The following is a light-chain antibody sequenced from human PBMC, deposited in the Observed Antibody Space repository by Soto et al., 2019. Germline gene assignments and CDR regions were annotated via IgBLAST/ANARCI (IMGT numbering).Light chain of an antibody. CDR2: GAS. CDR1: QSISSS. Sequence: DIVVTQSPARVSVSAGEKATVSCGASQSISSSKLAWYQQNPGQAPRLLMYGASTRATGIPARFSGSGSGTEFTLTISSLQSEDFAVYYCQQYNNWPPINFGQGTRLEIK. V-gene: IGKV3-15*01. J-gene: IGKJ5*01. CDR3: QQYNNWPPIN.